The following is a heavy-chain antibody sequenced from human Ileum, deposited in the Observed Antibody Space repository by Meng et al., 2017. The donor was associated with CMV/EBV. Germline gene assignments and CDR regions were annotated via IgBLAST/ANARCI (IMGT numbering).Heavy chain of an antibody. V-gene: IGHV5-51*01. J-gene: IGHJ3*01. CDR2: IYPDDSNT. CDR1: GNTFTNYW. CDR3: VRPTAGFPHAFDV. Sequence: GESLKISCKGSGNTFTNYWIGWVRQMPGKGLEWMGVIYPDDSNTRYSPSFQGHVTISADRSISTAYLQWSSLKASDTAIYYCVRPTAGFPHAFDVWGQGTMVTVSS. D-gene: IGHD4-17*01.